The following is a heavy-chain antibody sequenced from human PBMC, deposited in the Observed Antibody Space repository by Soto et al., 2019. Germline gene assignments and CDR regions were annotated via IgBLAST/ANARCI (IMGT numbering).Heavy chain of an antibody. D-gene: IGHD5-12*01. J-gene: IGHJ4*01. CDR3: AKGSSDYDSPFDC. CDR1: GFTFTSYA. CDR2: ISGSGGTT. Sequence: PGGSLRLSCAASGFTFTSYAMSWVRQAPGKGLEWVSSISGSGGTTYYADSVKGRFTISRDNSKNTLYLQMNSLRAEDTAVYYCAKGSSDYDSPFDCWGHGTLVTVSS. V-gene: IGHV3-23*01.